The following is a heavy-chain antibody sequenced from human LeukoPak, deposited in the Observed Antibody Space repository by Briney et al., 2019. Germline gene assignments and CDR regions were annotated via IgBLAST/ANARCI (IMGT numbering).Heavy chain of an antibody. Sequence: GGSLRLSCAASGFTFSNYAMSWVRQAPGKVLEWVSAISGSDGSTNYADSVKGRFTISRDNAKNTLYLQMNSLRAEDTAVYYCARRAAALDAFDIWGQGTMVTVSS. CDR2: ISGSDGST. J-gene: IGHJ3*02. CDR1: GFTFSNYA. V-gene: IGHV3-23*01. D-gene: IGHD6-13*01. CDR3: ARRAAALDAFDI.